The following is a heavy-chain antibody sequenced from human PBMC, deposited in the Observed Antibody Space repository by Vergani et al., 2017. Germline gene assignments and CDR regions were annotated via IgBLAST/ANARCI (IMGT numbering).Heavy chain of an antibody. CDR3: AREGLTGTTYYYYMDV. J-gene: IGHJ6*03. Sequence: QVQLVQSGAEVKKPGSSVKVSCKASGGTFSSYTISWVRQAPGQGLEWMGIINPSGGSTSYAQKFQGRVTMTRDTSTSTVYMELSSLRSEDTAVYYCAREGLTGTTYYYYMDVWGKGTTVTVSS. CDR2: INPSGGST. D-gene: IGHD1-20*01. CDR1: GGTFSSYT. V-gene: IGHV1-46*01.